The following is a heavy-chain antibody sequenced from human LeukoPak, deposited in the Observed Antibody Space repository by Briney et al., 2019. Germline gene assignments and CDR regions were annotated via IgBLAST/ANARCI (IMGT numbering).Heavy chain of an antibody. D-gene: IGHD5-24*01. CDR2: INPNSGGT. Sequence: GASVKVSCKASGYTFTGYYMHWVRHAPGQGLEWMGWINPNSGGTNYAQKFQGRVTMTRDTSISTAYMELSRLRSDDTAVYYCAREMATLTPFGAFDIWGQGTMVTVSS. CDR1: GYTFTGYY. V-gene: IGHV1-2*02. CDR3: AREMATLTPFGAFDI. J-gene: IGHJ3*02.